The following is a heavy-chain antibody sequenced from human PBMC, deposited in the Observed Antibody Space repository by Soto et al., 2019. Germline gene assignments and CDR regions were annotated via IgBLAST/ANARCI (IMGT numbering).Heavy chain of an antibody. V-gene: IGHV4-59*01. CDR1: GGSISSYY. Sequence: KTSETLSLTCTVSGGSISSYYWSWIRQPPGKGLEWIGYIYYSGSTNYNPSLKSRVTISVDTSKNQFSLKLSSVTAADTAVYYCAKVVVVAATGNWFDPWGQGTLVTLSS. D-gene: IGHD2-15*01. J-gene: IGHJ5*02. CDR2: IYYSGST. CDR3: AKVVVVAATGNWFDP.